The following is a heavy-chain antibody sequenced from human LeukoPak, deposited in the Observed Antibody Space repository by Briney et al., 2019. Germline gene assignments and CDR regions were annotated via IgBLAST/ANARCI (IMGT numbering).Heavy chain of an antibody. CDR3: ARDLRAPPGY. Sequence: GGSLRLSCAASGFTFSSYWMYWVRQDPGKGLVWVSGIKGDGSSTTYADSVKGRFTISRDNAKNTLYLQMNSLRAEDTAVYYCARDLRAPPGYWGQGTLVTVSS. V-gene: IGHV3-74*01. CDR2: IKGDGSST. CDR1: GFTFSSYW. J-gene: IGHJ4*02. D-gene: IGHD7-27*01.